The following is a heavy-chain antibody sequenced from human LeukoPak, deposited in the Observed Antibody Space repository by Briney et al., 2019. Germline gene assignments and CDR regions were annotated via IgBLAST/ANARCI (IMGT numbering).Heavy chain of an antibody. D-gene: IGHD3-9*01. J-gene: IGHJ4*02. CDR3: STDQGGDILTGC. CDR2: IKTKSEGGTI. V-gene: IGHV3-15*01. Sequence: GGSLRLSCAASGFTFTNAWMTWVRQAPGKGLEWVGRIKTKSEGGTIDYAAPVRGRFTISRDDSENTLYLQMNSLKTEDTALYYCSTDQGGDILTGCWGQGTLVTVSS. CDR1: GFTFTNAW.